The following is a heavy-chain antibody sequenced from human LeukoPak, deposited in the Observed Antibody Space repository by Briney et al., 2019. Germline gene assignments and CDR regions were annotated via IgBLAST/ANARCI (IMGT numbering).Heavy chain of an antibody. J-gene: IGHJ5*02. CDR1: GFTFSDYY. CDR2: ISSSGSTI. Sequence: GGSLGLSCAASGFTFSDYYMSWIRQAPGKGLEGVSYISSSGSTIYYADSVKGRFTISRDNAKNSLYLQMNSLRAEDTAVYYCARARGYCSSTSCPLRNWFDPWGQGTLVTVSS. V-gene: IGHV3-11*01. CDR3: ARARGYCSSTSCPLRNWFDP. D-gene: IGHD2-2*01.